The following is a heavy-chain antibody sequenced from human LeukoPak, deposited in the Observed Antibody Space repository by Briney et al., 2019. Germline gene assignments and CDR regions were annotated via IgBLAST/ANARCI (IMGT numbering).Heavy chain of an antibody. CDR3: ARDNYDSSGYPY. J-gene: IGHJ4*02. V-gene: IGHV3-11*04. CDR2: ISGSGHKT. Sequence: GGSLRLSCAASGFNFSDYHMTWIRQAPGKGLEWVSYISGSGHKTYYADSVKGRFTIYRDNAKNSLYLQMNSLRAEDRAVYYCARDNYDSSGYPYWGQGTLVTVSS. D-gene: IGHD3-22*01. CDR1: GFNFSDYH.